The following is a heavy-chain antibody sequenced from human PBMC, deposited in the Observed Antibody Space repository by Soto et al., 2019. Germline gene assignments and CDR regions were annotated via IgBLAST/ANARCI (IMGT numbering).Heavy chain of an antibody. CDR1: GFTXSSYS. CDR3: AREGCISTSCYHYFDY. CDR2: ISSSSSTI. V-gene: IGHV3-48*01. D-gene: IGHD2-2*01. Sequence: GGSLRLSCAASGFTXSSYSMNWVRQAPGKGLEWVSYISSSSSTIYYADSVKGRFTISRDNSKNTLYLQMNSLRAEDTAVYYCAREGCISTSCYHYFDYWGQGTLVTVSS. J-gene: IGHJ4*02.